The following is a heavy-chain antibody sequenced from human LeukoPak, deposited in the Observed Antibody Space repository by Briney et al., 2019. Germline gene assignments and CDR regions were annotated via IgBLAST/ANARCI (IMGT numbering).Heavy chain of an antibody. CDR2: IASKTDGGAT. J-gene: IGHJ4*02. CDR3: TTEIRGD. Sequence: GGSLRLSCAASGFSFSSYAMNWVRQAPGEGLDWVGRIASKTDGGATDYAAPVKGRFTISRDDSKNTLNLQMNSLKTEDTAVYYCTTEIRGDWGQGTLVTVSS. CDR1: GFSFSSYA. V-gene: IGHV3-15*04. D-gene: IGHD3-10*01.